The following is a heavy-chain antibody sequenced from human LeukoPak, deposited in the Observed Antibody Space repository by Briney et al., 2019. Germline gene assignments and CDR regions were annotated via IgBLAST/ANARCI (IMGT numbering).Heavy chain of an antibody. V-gene: IGHV3-74*01. D-gene: IGHD2-15*01. CDR3: ARYQLYCSGGICYFDY. CDR1: GFTFRNYW. Sequence: GSLILSCAASGFTFRNYWMHWGRQAPGTGLVWVSRINSDGGSTTYADSVKGRFTISRDNAKNTLYLQMNSLSAEDTAVYYCARYQLYCSGGICYFDYWGQGTLVTVSS. CDR2: INSDGGST. J-gene: IGHJ4*02.